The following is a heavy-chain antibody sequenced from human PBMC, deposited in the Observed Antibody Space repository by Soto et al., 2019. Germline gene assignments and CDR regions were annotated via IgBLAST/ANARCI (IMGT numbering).Heavy chain of an antibody. D-gene: IGHD3-10*01. Sequence: GGSLRLSCAASGFTFSSYGMHWVRQAPGKGLEWVAVIWYDGSNKYYADSVKGRFTISRDNSKNTLYLQMNSLRAEDTAVYYCARGEAWFGDYGYYYYGMDVCGQGTTVTVSS. J-gene: IGHJ6*02. CDR3: ARGEAWFGDYGYYYYGMDV. V-gene: IGHV3-33*01. CDR2: IWYDGSNK. CDR1: GFTFSSYG.